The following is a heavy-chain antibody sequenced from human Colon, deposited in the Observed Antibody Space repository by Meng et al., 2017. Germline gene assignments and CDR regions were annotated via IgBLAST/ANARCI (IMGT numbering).Heavy chain of an antibody. V-gene: IGHV2-5*02. CDR3: VRREGGDIFEY. CDR2: LYWDETK. J-gene: IGHJ4*02. D-gene: IGHD3-10*01. CDR1: GFALSTYGLG. Sequence: QITLRESGPMLVKPTQTLTVNCTFSGFALSTYGLGVGWVRQPPGKTLEGLGTLYWDETKRYNPSLKSRLTINRDTSTNQVVLTMTNMGPVDTATYYCVRREGGDIFEYWGQGALVTVSS.